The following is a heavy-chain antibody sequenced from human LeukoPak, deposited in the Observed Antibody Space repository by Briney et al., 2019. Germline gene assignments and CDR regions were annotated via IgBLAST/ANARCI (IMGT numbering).Heavy chain of an antibody. D-gene: IGHD2-2*01. J-gene: IGHJ4*02. CDR3: AKDGGPVLKTISCYLF. CDR1: GFTFSSYA. Sequence: GSLRLSCAASGFTFSSYAMSWVRQAPGKGLEWVSAISGSGGSTYYADSVKGRFTISRDNSKNTLYLQMNSLRAEDTAVYYCAKDGGPVLKTISCYLFWGQGALVTVSS. V-gene: IGHV3-23*01. CDR2: ISGSGGST.